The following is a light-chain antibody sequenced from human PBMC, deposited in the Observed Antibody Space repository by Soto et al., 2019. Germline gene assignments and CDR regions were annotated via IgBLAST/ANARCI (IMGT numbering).Light chain of an antibody. CDR3: SSYAGSNNPYV. Sequence: QSDLTQPHSASGSPGQSVTISCTGTSSEVGGYNYVSWYQQHPGKAPKLMIYEVSKRPSGVPNRFSGSKSGNTASLTVSGLQAEDEADYYCSSYAGSNNPYVFGTGTKLTVL. V-gene: IGLV2-8*01. CDR2: EVS. CDR1: SSEVGGYNY. J-gene: IGLJ1*01.